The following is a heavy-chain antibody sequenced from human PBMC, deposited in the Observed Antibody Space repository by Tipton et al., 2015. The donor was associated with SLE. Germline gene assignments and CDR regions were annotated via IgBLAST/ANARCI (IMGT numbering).Heavy chain of an antibody. D-gene: IGHD4/OR15-4a*01. Sequence: QVQLVQSGAEVKKPGSSVKISCTTSGGIFTNYAISWVRQAPGQGLEWMGGIIPLFGTANYALKFQGRVLITTDESTNTAYMEVTSLRSEDTALYFCARHLYGGFDYWGQGTLVTVSS. CDR2: IIPLFGTA. CDR3: ARHLYGGFDY. J-gene: IGHJ4*02. CDR1: GGIFTNYA. V-gene: IGHV1-69*01.